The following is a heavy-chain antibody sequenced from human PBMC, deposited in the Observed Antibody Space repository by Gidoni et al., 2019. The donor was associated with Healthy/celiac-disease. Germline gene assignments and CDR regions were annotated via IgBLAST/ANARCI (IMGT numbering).Heavy chain of an antibody. J-gene: IGHJ6*03. CDR2: ISSSSSYI. V-gene: IGHV3-21*01. D-gene: IGHD3-3*01. CDR3: ARDDLSRKSNYMDV. Sequence: EVQLVESGGGLVKPGVSLSLSCAASGFTFSSDSMNWVRQAPGKGLEWFSSISSSSSYIYYADSVKGRFTISRDNAKNSLYLQMNSLRAEDTAVYYCARDDLSRKSNYMDVWGKGTTVTVSS. CDR1: GFTFSSDS.